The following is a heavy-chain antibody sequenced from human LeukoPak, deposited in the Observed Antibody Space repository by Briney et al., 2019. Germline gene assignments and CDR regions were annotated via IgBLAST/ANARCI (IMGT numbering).Heavy chain of an antibody. CDR3: ARDSQTVYCSSTSCYEDYFDY. J-gene: IGHJ4*02. D-gene: IGHD2-2*01. CDR1: GFTFSAYW. V-gene: IGHV3-74*01. CDR2: INNDGTAT. Sequence: PGGSLRLSCAAFGFTFSAYWMHWVRQVPGKGLVWVSRINNDGTATFFADSVKGRFTISRDNSKNTLYLQMNSLRAEDTAVYYCARDSQTVYCSSTSCYEDYFDYWGQGTLVTVSS.